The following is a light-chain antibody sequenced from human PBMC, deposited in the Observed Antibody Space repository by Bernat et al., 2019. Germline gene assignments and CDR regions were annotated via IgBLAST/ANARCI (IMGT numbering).Light chain of an antibody. J-gene: IGLJ3*02. V-gene: IGLV1-44*01. Sequence: QSVLTQSPSASGTPGQGVTISCSGSNSNIGSNTVTWYQQLPGTAPKFLLYSNNNRPSGVPDRFSGSKSATSASLAISALLPEDEADYYCASWDDSLNGWVFGGGTKLTVL. CDR3: ASWDDSLNGWV. CDR1: NSNIGSNT. CDR2: SNN.